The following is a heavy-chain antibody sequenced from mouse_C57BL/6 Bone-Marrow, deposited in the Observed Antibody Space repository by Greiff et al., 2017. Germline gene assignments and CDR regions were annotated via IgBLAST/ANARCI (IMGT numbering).Heavy chain of an antibody. CDR2: IWRGGST. J-gene: IGHJ1*03. D-gene: IGHD1-1*01. Sequence: VQLVESGPGLVQPSQSLSITCTVSGFSLTSYGVHWVRQSPGKGLEWLGVIWRGGSTDYNAAFMSRLSITKDNSKSQVFFKMNSLQADDTAIYYCAKKDGSSSGYFDVWGTGTTVTVSS. CDR3: AKKDGSSSGYFDV. CDR1: GFSLTSYG. V-gene: IGHV2-5*01.